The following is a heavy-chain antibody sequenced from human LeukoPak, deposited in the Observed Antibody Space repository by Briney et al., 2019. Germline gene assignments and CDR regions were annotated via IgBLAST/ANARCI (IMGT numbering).Heavy chain of an antibody. CDR2: IIPIFGSA. V-gene: IGHV1-69*13. Sequence: GASVKVSCKASGYTFTGYFMNWVRQAPGQGLEWIGGIIPIFGSANYAQKFQGRVTITADESTSTAYMELSSLTSEDTAVYYCATSPYDNTGYYSYWGQGSLVTVSS. J-gene: IGHJ4*02. D-gene: IGHD3-22*01. CDR1: GYTFTGYF. CDR3: ATSPYDNTGYYSY.